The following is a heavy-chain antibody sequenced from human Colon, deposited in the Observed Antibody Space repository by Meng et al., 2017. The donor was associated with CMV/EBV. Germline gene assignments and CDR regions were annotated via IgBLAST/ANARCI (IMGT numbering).Heavy chain of an antibody. CDR2: ISAYNGNT. V-gene: IGHV1-18*01. CDR3: ASFNCSSTSCYSYYYYYGMDV. Sequence: ASVKVSCQASGYTFTSYGISWVRQAPGQGLEGMGWISAYNGNTNYAQKLQGRVTMTTDTSTSTAYMELRSLRSDDTAVYYCASFNCSSTSCYSYYYYYGMDVWGQGTTVTVSS. J-gene: IGHJ6*02. CDR1: GYTFTSYG. D-gene: IGHD2-2*01.